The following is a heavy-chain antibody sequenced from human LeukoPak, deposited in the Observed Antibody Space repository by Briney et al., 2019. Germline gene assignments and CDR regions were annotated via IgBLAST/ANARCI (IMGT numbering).Heavy chain of an antibody. CDR3: ARNNYYGSGSYYVY. V-gene: IGHV3-30*02. CDR1: GFTFSSYG. J-gene: IGHJ4*02. CDR2: IRYDGSNK. Sequence: GGSLRLSCAASGFTFSSYGMHWVRQAPGKGLGWVAFIRYDGSNKYYADSVKGRFTISRDNSKNTLYLQMNSLRAEDTAVYYCARNNYYGSGSYYVYWGQGTLVTVSS. D-gene: IGHD3-10*01.